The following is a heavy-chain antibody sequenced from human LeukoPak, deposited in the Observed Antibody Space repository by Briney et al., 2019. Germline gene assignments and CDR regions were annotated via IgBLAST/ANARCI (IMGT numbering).Heavy chain of an antibody. V-gene: IGHV3-7*01. D-gene: IGHD5-18*01. Sequence: GGSLRLSCAASGFTFSSYWMSWVRQAPGKGLEWVANIKQDGSEKYYVDSVKGRFTTSRDNAKNSLYLQMNSLRAEDTAVYYCARGRYSYGLIYYFDYWGQGTLVTVSS. J-gene: IGHJ4*02. CDR2: IKQDGSEK. CDR1: GFTFSSYW. CDR3: ARGRYSYGLIYYFDY.